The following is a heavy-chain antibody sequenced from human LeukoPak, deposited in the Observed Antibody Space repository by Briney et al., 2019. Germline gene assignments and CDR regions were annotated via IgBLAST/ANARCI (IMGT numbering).Heavy chain of an antibody. Sequence: GGSLRLSCAASGFTFSSYGMHWVRQAPGKGLEWVAVIWYDGSNKYYADSVKGRFTISRDNSKNTLCLGMNSLRAEDTAVYYCARDSDTAMVIDYWGQGTLVTVSS. D-gene: IGHD5-18*01. V-gene: IGHV3-33*01. CDR3: ARDSDTAMVIDY. CDR1: GFTFSSYG. CDR2: IWYDGSNK. J-gene: IGHJ4*02.